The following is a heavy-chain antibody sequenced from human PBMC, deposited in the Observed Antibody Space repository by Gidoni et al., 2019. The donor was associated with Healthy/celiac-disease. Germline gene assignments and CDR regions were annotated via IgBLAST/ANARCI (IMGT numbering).Heavy chain of an antibody. CDR2: FSGSGGST. Sequence: EVQLLESGGGLVQPGGSLRLSCAASGFTFSRFAMGWVRQAPGKGLEWVSAFSGSGGSTSYADSVKGRFTISRDNSKDTLYLQMNSLRAEDTAVYYCAKDPVPRPETDKSYYFDYWGQGTLVTVSS. J-gene: IGHJ4*02. V-gene: IGHV3-23*01. CDR3: AKDPVPRPETDKSYYFDY. D-gene: IGHD4-17*01. CDR1: GFTFSRFA.